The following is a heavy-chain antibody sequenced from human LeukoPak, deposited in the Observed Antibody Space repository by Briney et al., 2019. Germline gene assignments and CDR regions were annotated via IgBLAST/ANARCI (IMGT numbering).Heavy chain of an antibody. V-gene: IGHV4-34*01. CDR3: ATGGSSPLYNWFDP. Sequence: SSETLSLTCAVYGGSFSGYYWSWIRQPPGKGLEWIGEINHSGSTNYNPSLKSRVTISVDTSKNQFSLKLSSVTAADTAVYYCATGGSSPLYNWFDPWGQGTLVTVSS. CDR2: INHSGST. D-gene: IGHD2-15*01. J-gene: IGHJ5*02. CDR1: GGSFSGYY.